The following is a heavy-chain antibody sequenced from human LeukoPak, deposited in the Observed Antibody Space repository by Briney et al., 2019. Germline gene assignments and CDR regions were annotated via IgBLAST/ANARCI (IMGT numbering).Heavy chain of an antibody. V-gene: IGHV4-39*07. CDR1: GGSISSSSYY. CDR3: ARVDSSGYYYFDY. D-gene: IGHD3-22*01. CDR2: IYYSGST. J-gene: IGHJ4*02. Sequence: SETLSLTCTVSGGSISSSSYYWGWIRQPPGKGLEWIGSIYYSGSTYYNPSLKSRVTISVDTSKNQFSLKLSSVTAADTAVYYCARVDSSGYYYFDYWAREFWSPSPQ.